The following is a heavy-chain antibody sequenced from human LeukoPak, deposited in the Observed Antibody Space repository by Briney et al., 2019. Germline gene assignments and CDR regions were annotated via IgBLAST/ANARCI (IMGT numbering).Heavy chain of an antibody. J-gene: IGHJ5*02. D-gene: IGHD3-10*01. CDR2: IYYSGST. CDR3: ARDRFTMVRGVIRAQQSHNWFDP. V-gene: IGHV4-59*12. CDR1: GGSINSYY. Sequence: SETLSLTCTVSGGSINSYYWSWIRQPPGKGLEWIGNIYYSGSTNYNPSLKSRVTISVDTSKNQFSLKLSSVTAADTAVYYCARDRFTMVRGVIRAQQSHNWFDPWGQGTLVTVSS.